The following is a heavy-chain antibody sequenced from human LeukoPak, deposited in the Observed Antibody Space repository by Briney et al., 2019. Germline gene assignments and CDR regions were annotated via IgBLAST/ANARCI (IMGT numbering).Heavy chain of an antibody. Sequence: QSGGSLRLSCAASGFTFSSNWMHWVRQGPGKGLVWVSRINPDGSRTDYAESVKGRFTISRDNAKNTLSLGMNSLGDEDTAVYYCSRDFNGRNDFWGQGTLVTVSS. CDR3: SRDFNGRNDF. J-gene: IGHJ4*02. CDR1: GFTFSSNW. D-gene: IGHD1-14*01. CDR2: INPDGSRT. V-gene: IGHV3-74*01.